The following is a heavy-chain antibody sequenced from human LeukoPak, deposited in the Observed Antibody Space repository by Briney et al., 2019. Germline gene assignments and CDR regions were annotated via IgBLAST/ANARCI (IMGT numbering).Heavy chain of an antibody. D-gene: IGHD1-14*01. Sequence: PSETLSLTCTVSGGSISSYNWSWIRQSPGKGLEWIGYIYNSGSTNFNPSLKSRVTISVDTSKNQFSLKMTSVTAADTAVYYCARTNRYAGGDRHFDYWGQGTLVTVSS. J-gene: IGHJ4*02. CDR1: GGSISSYN. CDR3: ARTNRYAGGDRHFDY. CDR2: IYNSGST. V-gene: IGHV4-59*01.